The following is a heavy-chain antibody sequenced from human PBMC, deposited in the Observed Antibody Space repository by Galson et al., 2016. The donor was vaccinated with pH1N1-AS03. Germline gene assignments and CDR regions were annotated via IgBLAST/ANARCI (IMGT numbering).Heavy chain of an antibody. D-gene: IGHD6-19*01. Sequence: SLRLSCAASGFTFSSYAMSWARQAPGKGLEWVASIIGAGGVPYYAGSVKGRFAVSRDTSENTVYLQLDSLRAEDTAVYYCAKDKEAVADRRGYFFDDWGQGTLVTVSS. CDR2: IIGAGGVP. V-gene: IGHV3-23*01. CDR1: GFTFSSYA. J-gene: IGHJ4*02. CDR3: AKDKEAVADRRGYFFDD.